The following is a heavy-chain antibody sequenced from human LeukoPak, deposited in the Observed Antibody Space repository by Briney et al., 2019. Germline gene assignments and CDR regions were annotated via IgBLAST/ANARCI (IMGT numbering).Heavy chain of an antibody. J-gene: IGHJ1*01. CDR2: IYYSGST. D-gene: IGHD6-19*01. CDR1: GGSISSSSYY. Sequence: SETLSLTCTVSGGSISSSSYYWGWIRQPPGKGLEWIGSIYYSGSTYYNPSLKSRVTISVDTSKNQFSLKLSSVTAADTAVYYCARSIAVASTAEYFQHWGRAPWSPSPQ. V-gene: IGHV4-39*01. CDR3: ARSIAVASTAEYFQH.